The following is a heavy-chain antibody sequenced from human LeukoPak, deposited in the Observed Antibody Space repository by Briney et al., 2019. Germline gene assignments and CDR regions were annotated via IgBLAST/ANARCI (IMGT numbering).Heavy chain of an antibody. V-gene: IGHV4-39*01. D-gene: IGHD5-12*01. CDR3: ARSGYSGYDPNTDY. Sequence: SETLSLTCTVSGGSISSSSYYWGWIRQPPGKGLEWIGSIYYSGSTYYNPSLKSRVTISVDTSKNQFSLKLSSVTVADTAVYYCARSGYSGYDPNTDYWGQGTLVTVSS. CDR2: IYYSGST. J-gene: IGHJ4*02. CDR1: GGSISSSSYY.